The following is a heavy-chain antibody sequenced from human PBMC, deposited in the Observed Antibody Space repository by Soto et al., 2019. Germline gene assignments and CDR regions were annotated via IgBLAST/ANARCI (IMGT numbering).Heavy chain of an antibody. Sequence: PGGSLRLSCAASGFTFSSYGMHWVRQAPGKGLEWVAVIWYDGSNKYFADSVKGRFTISRDNSNNTLYLQMNSLRAEDTVLYYCARDRTDYGDYGDAFDIWGQGTMVTVSS. CDR2: IWYDGSNK. CDR3: ARDRTDYGDYGDAFDI. J-gene: IGHJ3*02. CDR1: GFTFSSYG. V-gene: IGHV3-33*01. D-gene: IGHD4-17*01.